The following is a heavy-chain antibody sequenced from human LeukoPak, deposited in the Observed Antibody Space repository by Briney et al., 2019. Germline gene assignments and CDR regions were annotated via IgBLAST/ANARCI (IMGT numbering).Heavy chain of an antibody. Sequence: SETLSLTCTVSGGSISSYYWSWIRQPPGKGLEWIGYIYYSGSTNYNPSLKSRVTISVDTSKNQFSLKLSSVTAADTAVYYCARWVQNYYDSSGYYFLDYWGQGTLVTVSS. CDR3: ARWVQNYYDSSGYYFLDY. CDR2: IYYSGST. CDR1: GGSISSYY. J-gene: IGHJ4*02. V-gene: IGHV4-59*01. D-gene: IGHD3-22*01.